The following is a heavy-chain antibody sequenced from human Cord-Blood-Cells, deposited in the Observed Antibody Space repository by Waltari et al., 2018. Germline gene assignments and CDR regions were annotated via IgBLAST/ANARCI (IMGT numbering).Heavy chain of an antibody. V-gene: IGHV3-33*01. CDR1: GLTFSSYG. CDR3: ARWGMDV. CDR2: IWYDGSNK. J-gene: IGHJ6*02. Sequence: QVQLVESGGGVVQPGRSLRLSCAAPGLTFSSYGMHWVRQCPGKGMEWVAVIWYDGSNKYYADSVKGRFTISRDNSKNTLYLQMNSLRAEDTAVYYCARWGMDVWGQGTTVTVSS.